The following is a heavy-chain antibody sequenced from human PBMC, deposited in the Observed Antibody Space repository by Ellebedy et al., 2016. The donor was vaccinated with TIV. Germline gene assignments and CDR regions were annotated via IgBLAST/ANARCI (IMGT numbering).Heavy chain of an antibody. CDR1: GFTFSNAW. V-gene: IGHV3-15*01. D-gene: IGHD1-26*01. CDR3: TTDRVGATPARFDY. CDR2: IKSKTDGGTT. Sequence: GGSLRLSCEASGFTFSNAWMSWVRQAPGKGLEWVGRIKSKTDGGTTDYAAPVKGRFTISRDDSKNTLYLQMNSLKTEDTAVYYCTTDRVGATPARFDYWGQGTLVTVSS. J-gene: IGHJ4*02.